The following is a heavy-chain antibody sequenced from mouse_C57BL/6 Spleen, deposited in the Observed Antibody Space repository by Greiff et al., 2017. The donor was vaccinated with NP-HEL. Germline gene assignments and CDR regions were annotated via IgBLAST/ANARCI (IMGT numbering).Heavy chain of an antibody. CDR3: ARTKETAQAWFAY. D-gene: IGHD3-2*02. V-gene: IGHV1-26*01. J-gene: IGHJ3*01. Sequence: VQLQQSGPELVKPGASVKISCKASGYTFTDYYMNWVKQSHGKSLEWIGDINPNNGGTSYNQKFKGKATLTVDKSSSTAYMELRSLTSEDSAVYYCARTKETAQAWFAYWGQGTLVTVSA. CDR1: GYTFTDYY. CDR2: INPNNGGT.